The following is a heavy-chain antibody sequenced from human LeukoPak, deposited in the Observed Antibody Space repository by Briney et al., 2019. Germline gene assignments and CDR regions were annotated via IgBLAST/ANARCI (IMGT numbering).Heavy chain of an antibody. J-gene: IGHJ4*02. CDR1: GYTFTGYH. D-gene: IGHD3-10*01. CDR2: INPNSGGT. V-gene: IGHV1-2*06. Sequence: ASVKVSCKASGYTFTGYHMHWVRQAPGQGLEWMGRINPNSGGTNYAQKFQGRVTMTRDASISTAHMELSRLRSDDTAVYYCARESHVTREDYWGQGTLVTVSS. CDR3: ARESHVTREDY.